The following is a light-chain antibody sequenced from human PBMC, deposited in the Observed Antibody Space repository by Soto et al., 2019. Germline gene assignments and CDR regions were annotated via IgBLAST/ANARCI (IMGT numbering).Light chain of an antibody. Sequence: ALTQPASVSASPGQSITISCTGTSSDVGGYNYVSWYQQHPGKAPKLMIYEVSNRPSGVSNRFSGSKSGNTASLTISGLQAEDEADYYCSSYTSSNTLVFGTGTKVTVL. V-gene: IGLV2-14*01. CDR2: EVS. J-gene: IGLJ1*01. CDR1: SSDVGGYNY. CDR3: SSYTSSNTLV.